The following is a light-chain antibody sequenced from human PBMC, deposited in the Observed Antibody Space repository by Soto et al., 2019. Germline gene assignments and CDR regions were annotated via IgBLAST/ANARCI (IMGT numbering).Light chain of an antibody. V-gene: IGLV1-47*01. CDR2: KSD. CDR3: ATWDDSLSGPV. J-gene: IGLJ3*02. CDR1: SSNIGSNY. Sequence: QSVLTQAPSASGTPGQRVTVSCSGSSSNIGSNYVYWYQQLPGTAPKLLIYKSDQRPSGVPDRFSGSKSGTSASLAISGLRSEDEADYYCATWDDSLSGPVFGGGTKLTVL.